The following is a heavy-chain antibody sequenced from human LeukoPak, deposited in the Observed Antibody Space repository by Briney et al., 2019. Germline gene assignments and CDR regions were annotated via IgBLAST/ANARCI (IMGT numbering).Heavy chain of an antibody. D-gene: IGHD2-15*01. V-gene: IGHV1-18*01. CDR2: ISPYNGNT. J-gene: IGHJ6*02. Sequence: ASVKVSCKASGYTFTNYGISWVRQAPAQGLEWMGCISPYNGNTNYAQKFQGRVTMTTDTSTTTAYMELRSLRSDDTAVYYCARDLDIVVVAAAVRHYGLDVWGQGTTVTVSS. CDR3: ARDLDIVVVAAAVRHYGLDV. CDR1: GYTFTNYG.